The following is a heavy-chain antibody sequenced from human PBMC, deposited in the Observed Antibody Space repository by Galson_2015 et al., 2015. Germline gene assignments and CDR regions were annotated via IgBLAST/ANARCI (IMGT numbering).Heavy chain of an antibody. Sequence: QVQLQESGPGLVKPSETLSLTCTVSGGSISSGDYYWSWIRQPPGKGLEWIGSTYYNPSLKSRVTISVDTSENQFSLKLSSVTAADTAVYYCARSMTDYYYYYMDVWGKGTTVTVSS. D-gene: IGHD2-21*01. V-gene: IGHV4-30-4*01. CDR3: ARSMTDYYYYYMDV. CDR2: ST. J-gene: IGHJ6*03. CDR1: GGSISSGDYY.